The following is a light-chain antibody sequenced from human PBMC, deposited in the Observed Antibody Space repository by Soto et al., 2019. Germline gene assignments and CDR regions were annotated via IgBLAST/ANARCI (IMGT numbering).Light chain of an antibody. V-gene: IGKV3-20*01. CDR2: GAS. J-gene: IGKJ1*01. CDR1: QSISSNY. Sequence: EIVLTQSPGTLSLSPGERATLSCRASQSISSNYLAWYQQKPGQAPRLLIYGASIRATGIPDRFSGSGSGTDSTLTINRLEPEDFAVYYCQQYDSSPPTFGQGTKVEIK. CDR3: QQYDSSPPT.